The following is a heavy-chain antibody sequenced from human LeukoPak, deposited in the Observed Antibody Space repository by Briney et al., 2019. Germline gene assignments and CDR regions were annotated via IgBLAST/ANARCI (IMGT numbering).Heavy chain of an antibody. V-gene: IGHV3-23*01. D-gene: IGHD4-17*01. CDR1: GFFFSNYE. CDR2: LSSSGGST. Sequence: SGGSLRLSCVASGFFFSNYEMNWVRQAPGKGLEWVAGLSSSGGSTFYADSVKGRFTISRDNAKNTAYLQMNSLRGEDTAIYYCARGVTVTTDFWGQGTLVTVSS. J-gene: IGHJ4*02. CDR3: ARGVTVTTDF.